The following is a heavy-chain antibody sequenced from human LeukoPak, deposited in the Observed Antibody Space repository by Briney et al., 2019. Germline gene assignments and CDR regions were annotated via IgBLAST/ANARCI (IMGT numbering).Heavy chain of an antibody. CDR2: IYYSGST. V-gene: IGHV4-39*07. CDR1: GGSISSSSYY. Sequence: PSETLSLTCTVSGGSISSSSYYWGWIRQPPGKGLEWIGSIYYSGSTYYNPSLKSRVTISVDTSRNQFSLKLSSVTAADTAVYYCARVGQFPGGYMDVWGKGTTVTVSS. J-gene: IGHJ6*03. CDR3: ARVGQFPGGYMDV. D-gene: IGHD3-16*01.